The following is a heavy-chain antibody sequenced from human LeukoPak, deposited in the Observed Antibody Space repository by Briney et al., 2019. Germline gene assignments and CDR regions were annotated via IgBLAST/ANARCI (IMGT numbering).Heavy chain of an antibody. J-gene: IGHJ4*02. CDR3: AREAPNYYDSSGYYPFDY. V-gene: IGHV1-69*05. CDR2: IIPIFGTA. Sequence: GSSVKVSCKASGGTFISYAISWVRQAPGQGLEWMGRIIPIFGTANYAQKFQGRVTITTDESTSTAYMELSSLRSVDTAVYYCAREAPNYYDSSGYYPFDYWGQGTLVTVSS. D-gene: IGHD3-22*01. CDR1: GGTFISYA.